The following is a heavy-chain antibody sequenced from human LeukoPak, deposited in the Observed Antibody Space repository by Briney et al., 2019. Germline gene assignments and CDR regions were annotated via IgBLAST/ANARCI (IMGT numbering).Heavy chain of an antibody. CDR2: FYYSGSA. J-gene: IGHJ4*02. CDR1: GVSISSYY. Sequence: SETLSLTCTVSGVSISSYYWSWIRQPPGKGLEWIGYFYYSGSANYNPSLKSRVAISVDTSKNQFSLKLTSVTAADTAVYYCARMKPGIAAADYWGQGTLVTVSS. CDR3: ARMKPGIAAADY. D-gene: IGHD6-13*01. V-gene: IGHV4-59*08.